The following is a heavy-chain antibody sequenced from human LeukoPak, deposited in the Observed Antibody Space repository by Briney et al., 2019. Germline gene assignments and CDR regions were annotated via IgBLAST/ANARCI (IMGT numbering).Heavy chain of an antibody. CDR1: GGSISSSSYY. CDR3: ARDDY. V-gene: IGHV4-39*02. Sequence: SETLSLTCTVSGGSISSSSYYWDWIRQPPGKGLEWIANTYYSGTSYYNPSLTSRVTTSVDTSKNQFSLKLSSVTAADTAVYYCARDDYWGQGTLVTVSS. J-gene: IGHJ4*02. CDR2: TYYSGTS.